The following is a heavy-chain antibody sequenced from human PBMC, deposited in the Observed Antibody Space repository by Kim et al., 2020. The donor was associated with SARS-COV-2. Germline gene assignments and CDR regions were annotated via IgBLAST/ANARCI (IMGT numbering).Heavy chain of an antibody. D-gene: IGHD1-26*01. V-gene: IGHV3-23*01. CDR3: AKAVIGRYYYYGMDV. CDR1: GFTFSSYA. J-gene: IGHJ6*02. Sequence: GGSLRLSCAASGFTFSSYAMSWVRQAPGKGLEWVSAISGSGGSTYYADSVKGRFTISRDNSKNTLYLQMNSLRAEDTAVYYCAKAVIGRYYYYGMDVWGQGTTVTVSS. CDR2: ISGSGGST.